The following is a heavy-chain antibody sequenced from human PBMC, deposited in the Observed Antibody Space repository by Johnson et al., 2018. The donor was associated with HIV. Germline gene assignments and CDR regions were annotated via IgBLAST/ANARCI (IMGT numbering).Heavy chain of an antibody. CDR3: AKDMSGYDDAFDI. V-gene: IGHV3-9*01. J-gene: IGHJ3*02. CDR2: ISWNSGII. Sequence: VQLVESGGVVVQPGGSLRLTCAASGFIFDDYAMYWVRQAPGKGLEWVSGISWNSGIIGYADSVKGRFTISRDNAKNSLYLQMNRLRGEDTALYHCAKDMSGYDDAFDIWGQGTMVTVSS. D-gene: IGHD5-12*01. CDR1: GFIFDDYA.